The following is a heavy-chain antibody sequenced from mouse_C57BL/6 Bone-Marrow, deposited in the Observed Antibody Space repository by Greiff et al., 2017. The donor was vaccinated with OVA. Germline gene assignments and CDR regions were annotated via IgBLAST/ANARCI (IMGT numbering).Heavy chain of an antibody. CDR3: VRAAQATFYYAMDY. CDR1: GFSFNTYA. V-gene: IGHV10-1*01. Sequence: EVKLMESGGGLVQPKGSLKLSCAASGFSFNTYAMNWVRQAPGKGLEWVARIRSKSNNYATYYADSVKDRFTISRDDSESMLYLQMNNLKTEDTAMYYCVRAAQATFYYAMDYWGQGTSVTVSS. CDR2: IRSKSNNYAT. D-gene: IGHD3-2*02. J-gene: IGHJ4*01.